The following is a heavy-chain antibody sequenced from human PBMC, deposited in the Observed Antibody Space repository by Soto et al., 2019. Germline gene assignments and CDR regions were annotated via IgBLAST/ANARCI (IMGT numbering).Heavy chain of an antibody. J-gene: IGHJ5*02. V-gene: IGHV4-59*01. Sequence: SETLSLTCTVSGGSISSYYWSWIRQPPGKGLEWIGYIYYSGSTNYNPSLKSRVTISVDTSKNQFSLKLSSVTAADTAVYYCARVEYDLWSGYNNWFDPWGEGTLVTVSS. CDR2: IYYSGST. D-gene: IGHD3-3*01. CDR1: GGSISSYY. CDR3: ARVEYDLWSGYNNWFDP.